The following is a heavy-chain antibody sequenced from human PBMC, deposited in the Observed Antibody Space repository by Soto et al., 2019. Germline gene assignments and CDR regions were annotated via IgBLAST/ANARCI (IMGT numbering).Heavy chain of an antibody. CDR2: ISSSSSTI. CDR1: GFTFSSYS. J-gene: IGHJ4*02. CDR3: AREYYYDSSGYYFDY. Sequence: GESLKISCAASGFTFSSYSMNWVRQAPGKGLEWVSYISSSSSTIYYADSVKGRFTISRDNAKNSLYLQMNSLRDEDTAVYYCAREYYYDSSGYYFDYWGQGTLVTVSS. D-gene: IGHD3-22*01. V-gene: IGHV3-48*02.